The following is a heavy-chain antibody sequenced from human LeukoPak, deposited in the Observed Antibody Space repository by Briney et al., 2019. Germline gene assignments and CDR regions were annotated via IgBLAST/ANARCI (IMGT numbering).Heavy chain of an antibody. CDR3: ARAELYCSGGSCYCSNP. V-gene: IGHV3-21*01. CDR2: ISTSSIYI. CDR1: GFTFSSYS. D-gene: IGHD2-15*01. Sequence: GGSLRLSCAASGFTFSSYSMNWVRQAPGKGLEWVSSISTSSIYIYYADSVKGRFTISRDNAKNSLYLQMDSLRAEDTAVYYCARAELYCSGGSCYCSNPWGQGTLVTVSS. J-gene: IGHJ5*02.